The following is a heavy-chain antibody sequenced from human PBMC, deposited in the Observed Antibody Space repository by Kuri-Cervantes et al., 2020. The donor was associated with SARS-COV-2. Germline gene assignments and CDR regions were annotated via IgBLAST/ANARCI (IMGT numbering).Heavy chain of an antibody. V-gene: IGHV4-34*01. Sequence: GSLRLSCAVYGGSFSGYYWSWIRQPPGKGLEWIGSIYHSGSTYYNPSLKSRVTISVDTSKNQFSLKLSSVTAADTAVYYWAVFVVPAARGFDYWGQGTLVTVSS. CDR3: AVFVVPAARGFDY. J-gene: IGHJ4*02. CDR1: GGSFSGYY. D-gene: IGHD2-2*01. CDR2: IYHSGST.